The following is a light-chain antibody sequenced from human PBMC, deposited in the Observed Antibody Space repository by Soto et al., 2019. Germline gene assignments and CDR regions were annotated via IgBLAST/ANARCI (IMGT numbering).Light chain of an antibody. J-gene: IGKJ1*01. V-gene: IGKV3-20*01. CDR2: GAS. Sequence: IVLTQSPVSLSLSPGERATLSCRASESIVRSLAWYQHRPGQAPRLLIHGASNRATGIPDRFSGSGSGTDFTLTISRLEPEDFAVYYCQQYGGSPRTFGQGTKVDIK. CDR1: ESIVRS. CDR3: QQYGGSPRT.